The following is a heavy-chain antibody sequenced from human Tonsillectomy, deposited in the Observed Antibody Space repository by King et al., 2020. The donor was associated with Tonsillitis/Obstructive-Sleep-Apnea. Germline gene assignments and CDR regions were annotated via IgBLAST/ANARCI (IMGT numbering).Heavy chain of an antibody. CDR2: IIWNGGST. V-gene: IGHV3-20*04. CDR1: GFTFDDYG. Sequence: VQLVQYGGGVVRPGGSLRLSCAASGFTFDDYGMSWVRQAPGKGLEWVSGIIWNGGSTGYAESVKGRFTISRDNAKNSLYLQMNSLRAEDTALYYCARDASDCSGGGCYLEMDVWGKGTTVTVSS. D-gene: IGHD2-15*01. CDR3: ARDASDCSGGGCYLEMDV. J-gene: IGHJ6*04.